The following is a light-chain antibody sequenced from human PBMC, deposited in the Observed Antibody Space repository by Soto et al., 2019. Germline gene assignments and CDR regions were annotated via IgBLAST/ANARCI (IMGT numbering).Light chain of an antibody. V-gene: IGLV2-8*01. J-gene: IGLJ1*01. CDR2: EVS. CDR3: SSYAGSNTDYV. Sequence: QSVRTRPLSASGAHGRPVTISCTGTSSDVGGYKYVSWYQQHPGKAPKLLIYEVSKRPSGVPDRLSGSKSGNTASLTVSGLPAEDEADDYCSSYAGSNTDYVFGTGTKVTVL. CDR1: SSDVGGYKY.